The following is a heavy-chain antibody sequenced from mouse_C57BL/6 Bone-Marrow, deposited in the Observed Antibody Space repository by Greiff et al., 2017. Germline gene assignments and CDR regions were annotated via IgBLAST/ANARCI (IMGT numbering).Heavy chain of an antibody. Sequence: EVQLVESGAGLVKPGGSLKLSCAASGFTFSSYAMPWVRQTPEKRLEWVATISDGGSYTYYADNLKGRFTISRDNATNNLYLQMSHLKSEDTAMYYCARDGARCWYFDVWGTGTTVTVSS. V-gene: IGHV5-4*01. CDR2: ISDGGSYT. J-gene: IGHJ1*03. CDR1: GFTFSSYA. CDR3: ARDGARCWYFDV.